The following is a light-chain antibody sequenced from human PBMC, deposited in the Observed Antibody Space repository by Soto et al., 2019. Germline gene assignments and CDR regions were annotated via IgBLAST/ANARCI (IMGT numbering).Light chain of an antibody. CDR3: QYYGRSPSV. V-gene: IGKV3-20*01. Sequence: EIVLTQSPGTLYLSQGERATLSCRASQSLGSSFLASYQQKPGQAPRLLIFVTSRRATGVPDRFSGSGSGTDFTLTISRLEPEDFAVYFRQYYGRSPSVFGQGTRLEIK. CDR1: QSLGSSF. J-gene: IGKJ5*01. CDR2: VTS.